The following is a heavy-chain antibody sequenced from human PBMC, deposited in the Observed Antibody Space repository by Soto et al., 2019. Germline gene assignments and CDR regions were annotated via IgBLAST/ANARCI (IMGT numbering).Heavy chain of an antibody. CDR1: GYTFTSYD. CDR3: ARAMVRGVIIPGY. D-gene: IGHD3-10*01. CDR2: MNPNSGKT. V-gene: IGHV1-8*01. J-gene: IGHJ4*02. Sequence: QVQLVQSGAEVKKPGASMKVSCKASGYTFTSYDINWVRQATGQRLEWMGWMNPNSGKTGYAQKFQVRVSMTRNTSISRADMELSSLRSEDTAVYYCARAMVRGVIIPGYWGQGTLVTVSS.